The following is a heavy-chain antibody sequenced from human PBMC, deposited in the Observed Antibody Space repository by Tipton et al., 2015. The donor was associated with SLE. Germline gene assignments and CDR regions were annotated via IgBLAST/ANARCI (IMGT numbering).Heavy chain of an antibody. CDR3: AKDPGDD. CDR1: GFIFSDYD. D-gene: IGHD7-27*01. V-gene: IGHV3-23*01. J-gene: IGHJ4*02. Sequence: GSLRLSCAASGFIFSDYDMSWVRQGPGKGLEWVSGISGGGSTTYYADSVKGRFTISRDKSKNTVYLQMNSLRAEDTAIYCCAKDPGDDWGQGTLVAVSS. CDR2: ISGGGSTT.